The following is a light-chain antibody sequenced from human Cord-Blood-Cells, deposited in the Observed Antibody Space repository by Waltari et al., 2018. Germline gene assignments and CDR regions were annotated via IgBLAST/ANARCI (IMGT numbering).Light chain of an antibody. V-gene: IGLV3-27*01. J-gene: IGLJ3*02. CDR3: YSAADNNLV. CDR2: KYS. Sequence: SYELTQPSSVSVSPGQTARITCSGDVLAKKYARWFQQKPGQAPVLGFYKYSERPSGIPERCSGSSSGTTVTLTIGGAQVGDEADYYCYSAADNNLVFGGGTKLTVL. CDR1: VLAKKY.